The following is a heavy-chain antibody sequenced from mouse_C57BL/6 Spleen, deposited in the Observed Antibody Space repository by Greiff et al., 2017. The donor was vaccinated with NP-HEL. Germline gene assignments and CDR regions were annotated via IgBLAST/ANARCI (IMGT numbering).Heavy chain of an antibody. Sequence: VQLQQPGAELVKPGASVKLSCKASGYTFISYWMHWVKQRPGQGLEWIGMIHPNSGSTNYNEKFKSKATLTVDKSSSTAYMQLSSLTSEDSAVYYCAREGYYGSSYGYWGQGTTLTVSS. CDR2: IHPNSGST. CDR1: GYTFISYW. CDR3: AREGYYGSSYGY. V-gene: IGHV1-64*01. D-gene: IGHD1-1*01. J-gene: IGHJ2*01.